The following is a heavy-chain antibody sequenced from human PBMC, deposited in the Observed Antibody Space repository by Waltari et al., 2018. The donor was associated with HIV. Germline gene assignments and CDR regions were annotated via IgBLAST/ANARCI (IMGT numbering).Heavy chain of an antibody. CDR1: GFTFSTFA. D-gene: IGHD6-19*01. Sequence: EVQLLESGGGLEQPGGSLRLSCAASGFTFSTFAMNWVRQAPGKWLEWVSAISGSGGSTYSADSVKGRFTISRDSSKNTLYLQMNSLRVEDTAVYYCAKDRHWLVRYFDYWGQGTLVTVSS. CDR3: AKDRHWLVRYFDY. CDR2: ISGSGGST. V-gene: IGHV3-23*01. J-gene: IGHJ4*02.